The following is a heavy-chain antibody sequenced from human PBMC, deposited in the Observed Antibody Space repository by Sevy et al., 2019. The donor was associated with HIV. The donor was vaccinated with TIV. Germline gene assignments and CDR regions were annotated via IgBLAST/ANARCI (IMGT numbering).Heavy chain of an antibody. D-gene: IGHD6-19*01. CDR1: GGSISSYY. CDR2: IYYSGST. CDR3: ARGDGRYSSGWYGYYFDY. J-gene: IGHJ4*02. V-gene: IGHV4-59*01. Sequence: SETLSLTCTVSGGSISSYYWSWIRQPPGKGLEWIGYIYYSGSTNYNPSLKSRVTISVDTSKNQFSLKLSSVTAADTAVYYSARGDGRYSSGWYGYYFDYWGQGTLVTVSS.